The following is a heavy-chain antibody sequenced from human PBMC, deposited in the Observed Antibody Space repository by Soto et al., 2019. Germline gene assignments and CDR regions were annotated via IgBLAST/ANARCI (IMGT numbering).Heavy chain of an antibody. CDR1: GYNFRDYY. CDR2: INPNSGGI. Sequence: ASVKVSCKASGYNFRDYYIHWVRQAPGQGPEWMGWINPNSGGISYAQKFEGRVTMTKDTSITTAYMELTRLTSDDTAVFFCARGGHRAVTAAVGGRFDAWGQGTLVTVSS. V-gene: IGHV1-2*02. J-gene: IGHJ5*02. D-gene: IGHD2-2*01. CDR3: ARGGHRAVTAAVGGRFDA.